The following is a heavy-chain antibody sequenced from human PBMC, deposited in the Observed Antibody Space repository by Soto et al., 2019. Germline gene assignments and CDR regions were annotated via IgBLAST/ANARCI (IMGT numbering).Heavy chain of an antibody. Sequence: QVQLQESGPGLVQPSQTLSLSCSVSGASINRGGSYWTWIRQHPGKGLEWIGYIYNSGNSFYNPSLKSRVTRSVNTSKSHFSLTLTSVTAADTAFYYCARGRGGVAVPSYFDDWGQGTLVTVSS. CDR1: GASINRGGSY. CDR2: IYNSGNS. V-gene: IGHV4-31*03. J-gene: IGHJ4*02. CDR3: ARGRGGVAVPSYFDD. D-gene: IGHD6-19*01.